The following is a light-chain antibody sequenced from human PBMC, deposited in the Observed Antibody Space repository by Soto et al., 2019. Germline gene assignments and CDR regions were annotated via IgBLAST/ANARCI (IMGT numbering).Light chain of an antibody. CDR2: EVS. CDR3: SSYTSRSTRV. Sequence: QSALTQPASVSGSPGQSITISCTGTSSDVGGYKYVSWYQQHPGKAPKLMIYEVSNRPSGVSNRFSGSKSGNTASLTISGLQAEDEADYYCSSYTSRSTRVFGTGTKLTVL. J-gene: IGLJ1*01. V-gene: IGLV2-14*01. CDR1: SSDVGGYKY.